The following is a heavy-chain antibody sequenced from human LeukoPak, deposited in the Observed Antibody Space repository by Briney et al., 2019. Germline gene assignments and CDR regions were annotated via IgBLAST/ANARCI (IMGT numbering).Heavy chain of an antibody. CDR3: AKAALDCSSTSCYFAFDI. CDR2: ISGSGGST. Sequence: GGSLRLSCAASGFTFSSYEMNWVRQAPGKGLEWVSAISGSGGSTYYADSVKGRFTISRDNSKNTLYLQMNSLRAEDTAVYYCAKAALDCSSTSCYFAFDIWGQGTMVTVSS. J-gene: IGHJ3*02. D-gene: IGHD2-2*01. CDR1: GFTFSSYE. V-gene: IGHV3-23*01.